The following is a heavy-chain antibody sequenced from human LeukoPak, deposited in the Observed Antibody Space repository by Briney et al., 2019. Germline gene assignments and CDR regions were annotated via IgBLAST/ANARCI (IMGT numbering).Heavy chain of an antibody. CDR1: GGSISSYY. D-gene: IGHD2-2*01. CDR3: ARIISGYCSSTSCSRYDYYYYYMDV. J-gene: IGHJ6*03. CDR2: IYYSGST. Sequence: PSETLSLTCTVSGGSISSYYWSWIRQPPGKGLEWIGYIYYSGSTNYNPSLKSRVTISVDTSKNQFSLKLSSVTAADTAVYYCARIISGYCSSTSCSRYDYYYYYMDVWGKGTTVTVSS. V-gene: IGHV4-59*01.